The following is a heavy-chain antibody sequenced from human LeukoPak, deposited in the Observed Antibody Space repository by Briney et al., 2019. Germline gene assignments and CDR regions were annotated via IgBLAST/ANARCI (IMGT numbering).Heavy chain of an antibody. CDR2: ISYDGSNK. Sequence: GGSLRLSCAASGFTFSSYGMHWVRQAPGKGLEWAAVISYDGSNKYYADSVKGRFTISRDNSKNTLYLQMNSLRAEDTAVYYCANLQLERDYWGQGTLVTVSS. CDR1: GFTFSSYG. V-gene: IGHV3-30*18. J-gene: IGHJ4*02. D-gene: IGHD1-1*01. CDR3: ANLQLERDY.